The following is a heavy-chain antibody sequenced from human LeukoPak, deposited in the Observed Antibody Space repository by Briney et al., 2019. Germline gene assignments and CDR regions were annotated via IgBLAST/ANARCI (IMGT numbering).Heavy chain of an antibody. CDR2: ITPGSSAT. J-gene: IGHJ4*02. CDR3: ATRVDGTYY. CDR1: GYSFTTYW. Sequence: GESLKISCNGSGYSFTTYWIGWMRQMPGKGLEWMAIITPGSSATQYSASLRGQVTISADTSINTAYMQWSSLKASGSAMYYCATRVDGTYYWGQGTLVTVSS. D-gene: IGHD1-26*01. V-gene: IGHV5-51*01.